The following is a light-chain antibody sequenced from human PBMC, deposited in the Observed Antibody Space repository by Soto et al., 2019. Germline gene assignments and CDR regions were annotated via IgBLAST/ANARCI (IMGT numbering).Light chain of an antibody. CDR2: GAS. V-gene: IGKV3-20*01. CDR3: QQYATSPPMYT. Sequence: EIVLTQSPGTLSSSPGERATLSCWASQSVTNTYLAWYQQKPGQAPRLLIYGASTRATGIPDRFSGSGSGTDFTLTISRLEPEDFAVYYCQQYATSPPMYTFGQGTKLEIK. J-gene: IGKJ2*01. CDR1: QSVTNTY.